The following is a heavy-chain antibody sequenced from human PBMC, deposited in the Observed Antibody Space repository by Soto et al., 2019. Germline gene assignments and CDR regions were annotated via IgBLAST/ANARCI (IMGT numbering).Heavy chain of an antibody. D-gene: IGHD1-7*01. V-gene: IGHV3-23*01. Sequence: EVQLLESGGGLVQPGGSLRLSCAASGFTFSSSGMTWVRQAPGKGLEWVSFSSATGAGTYYADSVKGRCTISRDNSKNTLYLQMTSLRADDTAVYYCAKDRRAGGNYGFYSDFWGQGALVIVSS. J-gene: IGHJ4*02. CDR2: SSATGAGT. CDR3: AKDRRAGGNYGFYSDF. CDR1: GFTFSSSG.